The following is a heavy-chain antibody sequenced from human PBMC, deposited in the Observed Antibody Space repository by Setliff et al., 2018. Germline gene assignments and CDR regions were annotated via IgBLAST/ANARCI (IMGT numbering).Heavy chain of an antibody. V-gene: IGHV4-61*02. D-gene: IGHD3-22*01. J-gene: IGHJ4*02. CDR2: IYTSGSA. CDR1: GSSISSGSHY. CDR3: ARGPVMIVATGYFDY. Sequence: SETLSLTCTVSGSSISSGSHYWSWIRQPAGKGLEWIGRIYTSGSANYNPSLKSRVTISVDTSKNQFCLKLSSVTAADTAVDYCARGPVMIVATGYFDYWGQGTLVTVAS.